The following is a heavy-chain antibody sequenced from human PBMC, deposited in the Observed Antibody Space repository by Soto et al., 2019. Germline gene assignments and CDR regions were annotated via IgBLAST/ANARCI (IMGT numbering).Heavy chain of an antibody. D-gene: IGHD6-13*01. CDR2: ISYDGSNK. CDR3: ARDLLLAAAGTKDYYYYGMDV. V-gene: IGHV3-30-3*01. CDR1: GFTFSSYA. J-gene: IGHJ6*02. Sequence: GGSLRLSCAASGFTFSSYAMHWVRQAPGKGLEWVAVISYDGSNKYYADSVKGRFTISRDNSKNTLYLQMNSLRAEDAAVYYCARDLLLAAAGTKDYYYYGMDVWGQGTTVTVSS.